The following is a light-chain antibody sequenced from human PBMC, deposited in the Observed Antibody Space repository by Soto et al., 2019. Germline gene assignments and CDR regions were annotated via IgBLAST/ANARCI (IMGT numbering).Light chain of an antibody. CDR3: SSYTSSDTYV. J-gene: IGLJ1*01. CDR2: DAT. CDR1: SSDVGGYNY. V-gene: IGLV2-14*01. Sequence: QSVLTQPASVSGSPGQSIAISCTGTSSDVGGYNYVSWYQQYPGKAPKLMIYDATNRPSGVSNRFSGSKSGNTASLTISGLQAEDEADYYCSSYTSSDTYVFGTGTKVTVL.